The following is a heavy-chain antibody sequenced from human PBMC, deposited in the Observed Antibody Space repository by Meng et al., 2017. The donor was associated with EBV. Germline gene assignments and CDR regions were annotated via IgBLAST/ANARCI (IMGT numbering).Heavy chain of an antibody. V-gene: IGHV1-69*01. Sequence: QVLWVQAGAEEKKPGSSVKVSSKTSGGPYRYYAISCVRQAPGQELEWLGGCRTRLGAPNYAQKFHGRVKITADESTSTHYMDLSSLRSEDTDIYYCASESGRGYTPDYWGQGTLVTVSS. CDR2: CRTRLGAP. D-gene: IGHD3-10*01. J-gene: IGHJ4*02. CDR3: ASESGRGYTPDY. CDR1: GGPYRYYA.